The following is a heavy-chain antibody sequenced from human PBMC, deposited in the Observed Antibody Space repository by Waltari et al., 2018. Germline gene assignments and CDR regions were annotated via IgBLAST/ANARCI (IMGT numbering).Heavy chain of an antibody. CDR1: GFNVGDYA. Sequence: EVQLVESGVGLVQPGRSLRLSCKVSGFNVGDYAMTWFRQAPGKGLEWVGYMRSDTYGGATEYAASVRGRFTFSRDASKNTAYLQMNSLRSEDTALYFCRRGEYSSDYWGQGALVTVSS. J-gene: IGHJ4*02. CDR3: RRGEYSSDY. CDR2: MRSDTYGGAT. D-gene: IGHD6-6*01. V-gene: IGHV3-49*03.